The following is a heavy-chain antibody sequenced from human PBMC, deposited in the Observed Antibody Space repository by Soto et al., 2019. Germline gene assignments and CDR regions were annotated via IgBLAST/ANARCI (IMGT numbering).Heavy chain of an antibody. Sequence: QVQLVQSGAEVKKPGASVKVSCKASGYTFTGYYMHWVRQAPGQGLEWLGIINSSGGSTDYAQKFQGRVTMTRDTSTSTVYMELSSLRSEDTAVYYCAREVTTVTRCFDYWGQGTLVTVSS. V-gene: IGHV1-46*01. CDR1: GYTFTGYY. CDR3: AREVTTVTRCFDY. CDR2: INSSGGST. D-gene: IGHD4-17*01. J-gene: IGHJ4*02.